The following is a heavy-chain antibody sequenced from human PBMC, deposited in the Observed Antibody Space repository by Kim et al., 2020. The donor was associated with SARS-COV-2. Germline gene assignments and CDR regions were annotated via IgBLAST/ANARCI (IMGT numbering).Heavy chain of an antibody. CDR2: IYYSGST. CDR1: GGSISSYY. J-gene: IGHJ4*02. D-gene: IGHD2-15*01. CDR3: ARVNIVALGFDY. Sequence: SETLSLTCTVSGGSISSYYWSWIRQPPGKGLEWIGYIYYSGSTNYNPSLKSRVTISVDTSKNQFSLKLSSVTAVDTAVYYCARVNIVALGFDYWGQGTLVTVSS. V-gene: IGHV4-59*01.